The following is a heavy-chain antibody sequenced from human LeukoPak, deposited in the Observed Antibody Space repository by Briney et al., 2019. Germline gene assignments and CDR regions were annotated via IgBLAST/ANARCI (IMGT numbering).Heavy chain of an antibody. CDR2: IYFTGRT. CDR3: ARRLAQTYFFDY. Sequence: SETLSLTCAVYGGSFSGYYWSWIRQPPGKGLEWIGNIYFTGRTKITPSLDSRVTMSIDTSKSHFSLRLTSVTAADTAVYYCARRLAQTYFFDYWGQGTLVTASS. V-gene: IGHV4-4*09. CDR1: GGSFSGYY. D-gene: IGHD6-19*01. J-gene: IGHJ4*02.